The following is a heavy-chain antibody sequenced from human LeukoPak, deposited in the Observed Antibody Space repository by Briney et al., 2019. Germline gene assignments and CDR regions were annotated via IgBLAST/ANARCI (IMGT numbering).Heavy chain of an antibody. Sequence: PGGPLSLSCAASGLPLSIYGLNWSRKAPAKGRGGVAVISYDGSNTYYADSVKGRFTISRDNSKNTLYLQMNSLRAEDTAVYYCAKDYGSSGWKMAGYFDYWGQGTLVTVSS. CDR2: ISYDGSNT. CDR3: AKDYGSSGWKMAGYFDY. V-gene: IGHV3-30*18. CDR1: GLPLSIYG. J-gene: IGHJ4*02. D-gene: IGHD6-19*01.